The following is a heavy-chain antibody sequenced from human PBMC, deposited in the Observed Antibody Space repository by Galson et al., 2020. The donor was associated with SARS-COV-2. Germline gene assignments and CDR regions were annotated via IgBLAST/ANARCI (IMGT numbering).Heavy chain of an antibody. CDR3: ATGAAVAGSPQYYYYYYGMDV. CDR1: GYTLTELS. Sequence: ASVKVSCKVSGYTLTELSMHWVRQAPGQGLEWMGGFDPEDGETIYAQKFQGRVTMTEDTSTDTAYMELSSLRSEDTAVYYCATGAAVAGSPQYYYYYYGMDVWGQGTTVTVSS. D-gene: IGHD6-19*01. CDR2: FDPEDGET. V-gene: IGHV1-24*01. J-gene: IGHJ6*02.